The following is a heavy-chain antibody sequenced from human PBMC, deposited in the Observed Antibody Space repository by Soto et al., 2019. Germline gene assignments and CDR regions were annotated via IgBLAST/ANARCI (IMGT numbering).Heavy chain of an antibody. CDR3: ARLYSSSFGRRNQRRHNWLDP. CDR1: GGSFNSYY. CDR2: INHRGIT. J-gene: IGHJ5*02. V-gene: IGHV4-34*01. Sequence: YGGSFNSYYWSWIRQPPGQGLEWIGEINHRGITNSNPSLKSRVTISVDTSKSQFSLRLSSLTAADTALYYCARLYSSSFGRRNQRRHNWLDPWGQGTLVTVSS. D-gene: IGHD6-6*01.